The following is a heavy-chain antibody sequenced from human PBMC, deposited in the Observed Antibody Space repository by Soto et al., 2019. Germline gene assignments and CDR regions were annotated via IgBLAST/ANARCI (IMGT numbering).Heavy chain of an antibody. CDR3: ARVGGVAARTFDY. D-gene: IGHD3-16*01. J-gene: IGHJ4*02. V-gene: IGHV4-59*01. CDR1: GGSISPFY. CDR2: LYYSDNT. Sequence: SETLSLTCTVSGGSISPFYWSWARQPPGKGLEWIGYLYYSDNTNYNPSLKSRVTISVDASKNQVSLRLTSVTAADTAVYYCARVGGVAARTFDYWGQGTVVTVSS.